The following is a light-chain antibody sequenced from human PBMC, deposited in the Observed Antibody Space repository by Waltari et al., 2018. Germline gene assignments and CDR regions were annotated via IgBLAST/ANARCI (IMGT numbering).Light chain of an antibody. Sequence: QPVLTQPPSASASLGASVTLTCTLSGGHYKVDWYPQRPGTGPRFVMRVGTRGIVGSKGDGIPERFSVLGSGLNRYLIIKNLQEEDESDFYCGTDHGTGNNFMWVFSGGTKLTV. V-gene: IGLV9-49*03. J-gene: IGLJ3*02. CDR3: GTDHGTGNNFMWV. CDR2: VGTRGIVG. CDR1: GGHYK.